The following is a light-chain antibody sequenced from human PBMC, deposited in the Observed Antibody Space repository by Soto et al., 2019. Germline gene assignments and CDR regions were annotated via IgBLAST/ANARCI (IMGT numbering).Light chain of an antibody. Sequence: EIVLTQSPGTLSLSPGERATLSCRASQSVSSSYLAWYQQKPGQAPRLLIYGASNRATGIPDRFSGGGSGTDFTLTISRLGPEDFAVYFCQQYGSSPPMYTFGQGTKLEIK. V-gene: IGKV3-20*01. CDR1: QSVSSSY. CDR2: GAS. J-gene: IGKJ2*01. CDR3: QQYGSSPPMYT.